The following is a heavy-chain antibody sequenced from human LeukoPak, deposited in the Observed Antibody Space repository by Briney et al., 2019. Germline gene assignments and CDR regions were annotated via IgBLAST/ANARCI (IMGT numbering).Heavy chain of an antibody. J-gene: IGHJ4*02. CDR3: ARGRSWTSPFDY. D-gene: IGHD2-15*01. Sequence: PSETLSLTCAVYGGSFSGYYWSWIRQPPGKGLEWIGEINHSGSTNYNPSLKSRVTISVDTSKNQFSLKLSSVTAADTAVYYCARGRSWTSPFDYWGQGTLVTVSS. V-gene: IGHV4-34*01. CDR2: INHSGST. CDR1: GGSFSGYY.